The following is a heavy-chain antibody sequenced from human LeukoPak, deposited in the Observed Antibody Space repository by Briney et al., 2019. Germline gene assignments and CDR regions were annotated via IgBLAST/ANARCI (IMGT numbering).Heavy chain of an antibody. CDR2: IKQDGSEK. V-gene: IGHV3-7*01. CDR3: ARDGSSAMAI. J-gene: IGHJ4*02. D-gene: IGHD5-18*01. Sequence: GGSLRLSCAASGFTFNSYWMSWVRQAPGKGLEWVANIKQDGSEKYYVDSVKGRFTISRDNAKNSLYLQMNSLRAEDTAVYYCARDGSSAMAIWGQGTLVTVSS. CDR1: GFTFNSYW.